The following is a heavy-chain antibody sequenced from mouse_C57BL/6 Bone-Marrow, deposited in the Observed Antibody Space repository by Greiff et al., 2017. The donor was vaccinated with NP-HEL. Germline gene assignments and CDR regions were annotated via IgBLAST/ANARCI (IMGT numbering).Heavy chain of an antibody. CDR2: FHPYNDDT. Sequence: VKLQESGAELVKPGASVKMSCKASGYTFTTYPIEWMKQNHGKSLEWIGNFHPYNDDTKYNEKFKGKATLTVEKSSSTVYLELSRLTSDDSAVYYCARRGYYGTSWFAYWGQGTLVTVSA. CDR1: GYTFTTYP. V-gene: IGHV1-47*01. CDR3: ARRGYYGTSWFAY. J-gene: IGHJ3*01. D-gene: IGHD1-1*01.